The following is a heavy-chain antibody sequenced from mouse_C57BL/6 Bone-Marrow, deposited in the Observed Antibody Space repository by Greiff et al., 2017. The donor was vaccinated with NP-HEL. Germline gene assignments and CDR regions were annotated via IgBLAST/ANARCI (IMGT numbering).Heavy chain of an antibody. CDR3: ASGYYGRGFAY. CDR2: IYPGDGDT. J-gene: IGHJ3*01. CDR1: GYAFSSSW. D-gene: IGHD1-1*01. Sequence: QVQLQQPGPELVKPGASVKISCKASGYAFSSSWMNWVKQRPGKGLEWIGRIYPGDGDTNYNGKFKGKATLTADKSSSTAYMQLSSLTSEDSAVYFCASGYYGRGFAYWGQGTLVTVSA. V-gene: IGHV1-82*01.